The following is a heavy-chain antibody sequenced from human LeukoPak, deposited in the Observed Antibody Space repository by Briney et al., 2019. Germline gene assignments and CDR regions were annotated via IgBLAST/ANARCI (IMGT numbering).Heavy chain of an antibody. CDR3: ARVLTYYDILTGYNFDY. CDR1: GYTFTSYD. J-gene: IGHJ4*02. CDR2: ISAYNGNT. V-gene: IGHV1-18*01. D-gene: IGHD3-9*01. Sequence: ASVKVSCKASGYTFTSYDINWVRQAPGQGLEWMGWISAYNGNTNYAQKLQGRVTMTTDTSTSTAYMELRSLRSDDTAVYYCARVLTYYDILTGYNFDYWGQGTLVTVSS.